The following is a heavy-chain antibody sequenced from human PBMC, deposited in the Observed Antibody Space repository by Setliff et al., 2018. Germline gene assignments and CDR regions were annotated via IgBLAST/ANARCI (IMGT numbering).Heavy chain of an antibody. D-gene: IGHD6-19*01. CDR2: MNPNSGHT. CDR1: GYTFSSYD. CDR3: ATEGHSSGWYSSTFDI. J-gene: IGHJ3*02. Sequence: ASVKVSCKASGYTFSSYDINWVRQATGQGLEWMGWMNPNSGHTGYAQKFQGRVTITADTSTDTAYMELSSLRSEDTAVYYCATEGHSSGWYSSTFDIWGQGTMVTVS. V-gene: IGHV1-8*02.